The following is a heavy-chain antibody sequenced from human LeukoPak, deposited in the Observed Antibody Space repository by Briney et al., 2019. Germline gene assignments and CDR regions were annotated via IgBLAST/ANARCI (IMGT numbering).Heavy chain of an antibody. D-gene: IGHD3-10*01. CDR1: GFTFSSYA. V-gene: IGHV3-23*01. CDR3: AKDRRWFGELFSFDY. Sequence: PGGSLRLSCAASGFTFSSYAMSWVRQAPGKGLEWVSAISGSGGSTYYADSVKGRFTISRDNSKNTLYLQMNSLRAEDTAVYYCAKDRRWFGELFSFDYWGQGTLVTVSS. CDR2: ISGSGGST. J-gene: IGHJ4*02.